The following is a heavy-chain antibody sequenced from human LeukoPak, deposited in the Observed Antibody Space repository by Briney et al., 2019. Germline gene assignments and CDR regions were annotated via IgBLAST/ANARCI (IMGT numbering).Heavy chain of an antibody. CDR1: GFTFSSYG. J-gene: IGHJ4*02. CDR3: ARERFSGYDFWSGFIRAY. CDR2: ISYDGSNK. V-gene: IGHV3-30*19. Sequence: GGSLRLSCAASGFTFSSYGMHWVRQAPGKGLECVAVISYDGSNKYYADSVKGRFTISRDNSKNTLYLQMNSLRAEDTAVYYCARERFSGYDFWSGFIRAYWGQGTLVTVSS. D-gene: IGHD3-3*01.